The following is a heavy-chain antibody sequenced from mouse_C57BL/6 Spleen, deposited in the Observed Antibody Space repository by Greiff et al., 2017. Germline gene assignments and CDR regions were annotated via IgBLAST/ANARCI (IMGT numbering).Heavy chain of an antibody. Sequence: EVKLQESGGGLVKPGGSLKLSCAASGFTFSDYGMHWVRQAPEKGLEWVAYISSGSSTIYYADTVKGRFTISRDNAKNTLFLQMTSLRSEDTAMYYCARPLYYYGSNYFDYWGQGTTLTVSS. CDR3: ARPLYYYGSNYFDY. CDR1: GFTFSDYG. V-gene: IGHV5-17*01. D-gene: IGHD1-1*01. CDR2: ISSGSSTI. J-gene: IGHJ2*01.